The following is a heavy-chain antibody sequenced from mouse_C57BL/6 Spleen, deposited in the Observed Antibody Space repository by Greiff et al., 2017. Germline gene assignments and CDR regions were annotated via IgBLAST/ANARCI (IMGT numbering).Heavy chain of an antibody. CDR2: IYPGGGYT. CDR3: ARRGGDWYVDV. Sequence: QVQLQQSGAELVRPGTSVKMSCKASGYTFTNYWIGWAKQRPGHGLEWIGDIYPGGGYTNYNEKFKGKATLTADQSSSTAYMQFSSLTSEDSAIYYCARRGGDWYVDVWGTGTTVTVSS. V-gene: IGHV1-63*01. CDR1: GYTFTNYW. J-gene: IGHJ1*03.